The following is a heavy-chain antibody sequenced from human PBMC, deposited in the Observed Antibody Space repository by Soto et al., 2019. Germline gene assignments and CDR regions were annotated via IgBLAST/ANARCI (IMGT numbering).Heavy chain of an antibody. CDR2: ISSSSSTI. D-gene: IGHD3-9*01. V-gene: IGHV3-48*02. J-gene: IGHJ4*02. CDR3: VRDYDILTGEPLAGFDY. CDR1: GFTFSSYS. Sequence: EVQLVESGGGLVQPGGSLRLSCAASGFTFSSYSMNWVRQAPGKGLEWVSYISSSSSTIYYADSVKGRFTISRDNAKNSLYLQMNSLRDEDTAVYYCVRDYDILTGEPLAGFDYWGQGTLVTVSS.